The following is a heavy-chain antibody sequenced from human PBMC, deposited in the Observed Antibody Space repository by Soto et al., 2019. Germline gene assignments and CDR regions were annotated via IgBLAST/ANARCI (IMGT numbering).Heavy chain of an antibody. Sequence: SETLSLTCAVYGGSFSGYYWSWIRQPPGKGLEWIGEINHSGSTNYNPSLKSRVTISVDTSKNQFSLKLSSVTAADTAVYYCARDIVATIGGVLSVFFDYWGQGTLVTVSS. CDR3: ARDIVATIGGVLSVFFDY. V-gene: IGHV4-34*01. J-gene: IGHJ4*02. CDR1: GGSFSGYY. CDR2: INHSGST. D-gene: IGHD5-12*01.